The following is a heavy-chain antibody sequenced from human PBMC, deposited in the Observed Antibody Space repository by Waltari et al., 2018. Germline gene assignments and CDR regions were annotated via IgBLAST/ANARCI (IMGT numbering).Heavy chain of an antibody. J-gene: IGHJ5*02. Sequence: QVQLQESGPGLVKPSETLSLTCAVSGYSISSGYYWGWIRQPPGKVLEWIGSIYHSGGTYYNPSLKSRVTRAVDTSKNQCSLKLSSVTAADTAVYYCASQDDIVGATGWFDPWGQGTLVTVSS. CDR3: ASQDDIVGATGWFDP. D-gene: IGHD1-26*01. CDR1: GYSISSGYY. V-gene: IGHV4-38-2*01. CDR2: IYHSGGT.